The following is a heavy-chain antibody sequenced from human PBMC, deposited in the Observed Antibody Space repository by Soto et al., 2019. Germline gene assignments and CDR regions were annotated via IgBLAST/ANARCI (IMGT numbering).Heavy chain of an antibody. Sequence: ASVKVSCKVSGYSLTELSMHWVRQAPEKGLEWMGGFDAEDGETIYTQKFQGRVTMTEDTSTDTAYMELSRLRSEDTAVYYCPTIYYDFWSGYPANWFDPWGQGPLVTVSS. D-gene: IGHD3-3*01. J-gene: IGHJ5*02. CDR2: FDAEDGET. CDR3: PTIYYDFWSGYPANWFDP. CDR1: GYSLTELS. V-gene: IGHV1-24*01.